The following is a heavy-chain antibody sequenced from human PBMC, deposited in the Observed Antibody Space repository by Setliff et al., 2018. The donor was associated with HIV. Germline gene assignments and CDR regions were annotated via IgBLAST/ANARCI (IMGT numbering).Heavy chain of an antibody. CDR3: ARDQIRSRYYYYYTDV. D-gene: IGHD3-3*01. CDR2: INSSSSTK. CDR1: GFNFSMYS. J-gene: IGHJ6*03. V-gene: IGHV3-48*01. Sequence: GGSLSLSCAVSGFNFSMYSMNWVRQAQGKGLEWVSYINSSSSTKYYADSVKGRFTISRDKAKNSLYLHMNTLSADDTAVYFCARDQIRSRYYYYYTDVWGKGTPVTVSS.